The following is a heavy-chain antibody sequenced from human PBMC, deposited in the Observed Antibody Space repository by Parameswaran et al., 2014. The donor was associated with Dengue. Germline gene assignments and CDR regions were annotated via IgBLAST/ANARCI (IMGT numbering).Heavy chain of an antibody. V-gene: IGHV3-23*01. D-gene: IGHD2-21*01. Sequence: VRQMPGKGLEWVSSISGVGSGSNTYYADSVKDRFTISRDNSKNALFLQMNSLRAEDTAVYYCANGGGDTSYDYWGQGTLVTVSS. CDR2: ISGVGSGSNT. J-gene: IGHJ4*02. CDR3: ANGGGDTSYDY.